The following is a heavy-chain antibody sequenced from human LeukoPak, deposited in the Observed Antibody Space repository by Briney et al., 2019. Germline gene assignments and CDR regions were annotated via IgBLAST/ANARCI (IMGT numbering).Heavy chain of an antibody. D-gene: IGHD3-10*01. Sequence: GGSLRLSCAASGFTFSSYSMHWVRQAPGKGLEWVSSISSSSSYMYYTDPVKGRFTISRDNAKNSLYLQMNSLRAEDTAVYYCARALSYGSGSYQADYWGQGTLVTVSS. CDR1: GFTFSSYS. CDR2: ISSSSSYM. J-gene: IGHJ4*02. CDR3: ARALSYGSGSYQADY. V-gene: IGHV3-21*01.